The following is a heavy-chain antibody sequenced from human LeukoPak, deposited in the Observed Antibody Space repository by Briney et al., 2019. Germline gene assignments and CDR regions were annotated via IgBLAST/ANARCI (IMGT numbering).Heavy chain of an antibody. CDR1: GYTFTSFG. CDR3: ARTFGGNFRLDY. Sequence: ASVKVSCKASGYTFTSFGITWVRQAPGQGLEWMGWISPYNGNTNYAQKLQDRVTMTTDTSTTTAHMEVRSLTSDDTAVYYRARTFGGNFRLDYWGQGTLVTVSS. D-gene: IGHD3-10*01. V-gene: IGHV1-18*01. CDR2: ISPYNGNT. J-gene: IGHJ4*02.